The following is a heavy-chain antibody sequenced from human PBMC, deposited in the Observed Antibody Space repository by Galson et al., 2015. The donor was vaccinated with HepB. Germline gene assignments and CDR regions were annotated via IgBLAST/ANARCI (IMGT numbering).Heavy chain of an antibody. CDR3: AKEAEPGYSSGWYYDAFDI. CDR2: ISYDGSNK. V-gene: IGHV3-30*18. J-gene: IGHJ3*02. Sequence: SLRLSCAASGFTFSSYGMHWVRQAPGKGLEWVAVISYDGSNKYYADSVKGRFTISRDNSKNTLYLQMNSLRAENTAVYYCAKEAEPGYSSGWYYDAFDIWGQGTMVTVSS. CDR1: GFTFSSYG. D-gene: IGHD6-19*01.